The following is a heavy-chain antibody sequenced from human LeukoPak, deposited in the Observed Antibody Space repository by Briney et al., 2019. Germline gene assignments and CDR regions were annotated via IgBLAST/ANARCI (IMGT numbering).Heavy chain of an antibody. Sequence: SVKVSCKASGGTFSSYAISWVRQAPGQGLEWMGGTIPIFGTANYAQKFQGRVTITADKSTSTAYMELSSLRSEDTAVYYCAIPGPYSSGYYHGMDVWGKGTTVTVSS. CDR2: TIPIFGTA. V-gene: IGHV1-69*06. J-gene: IGHJ6*04. CDR3: AIPGPYSSGYYHGMDV. D-gene: IGHD6-19*01. CDR1: GGTFSSYA.